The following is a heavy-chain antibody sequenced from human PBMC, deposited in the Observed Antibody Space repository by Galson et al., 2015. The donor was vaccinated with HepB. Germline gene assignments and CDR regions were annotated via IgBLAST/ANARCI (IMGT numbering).Heavy chain of an antibody. J-gene: IGHJ2*01. CDR2: MNPNSGNT. D-gene: IGHD6-13*01. CDR3: ARGIAAAAQGWYFDL. V-gene: IGHV1-8*01. CDR1: GYTFTSYD. Sequence: SVKVSCKASGYTFTSYDINWVRQATGQGLEWMGWMNPNSGNTGYAQKFQGRVTMTWDTSISTAYMELSSLRSEDTAVYYCARGIAAAAQGWYFDLWGRGTLVTVSS.